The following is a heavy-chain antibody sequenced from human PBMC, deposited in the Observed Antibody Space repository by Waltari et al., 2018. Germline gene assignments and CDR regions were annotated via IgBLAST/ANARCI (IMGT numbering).Heavy chain of an antibody. V-gene: IGHV4-30-2*01. D-gene: IGHD2-2*02. CDR2: IYHSGRT. CDR3: ARSGRYCSSTSCYIGYFDY. J-gene: IGHJ4*02. CDR1: GGSISSGGYS. Sequence: QLQLQESGSGLVKPSQTLSLTCAVSGGSISSGGYSWSWIRQPPGKGLEWIGYIYHSGRTYYNPSLKSRVTISVDRSKNQFSLKLSSVTAADTAVYYCARSGRYCSSTSCYIGYFDYWGQGTLVTVSS.